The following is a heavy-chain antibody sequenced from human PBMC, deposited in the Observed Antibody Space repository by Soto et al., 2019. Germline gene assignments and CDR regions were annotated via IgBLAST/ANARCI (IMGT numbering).Heavy chain of an antibody. CDR1: GFTFSDHY. V-gene: IGHV3-72*01. D-gene: IGHD6-6*01. CDR2: IRDKANSYTT. J-gene: IGHJ6*02. Sequence: PGGSLRLSCAASGFTFSDHYMDWVRQAPGKGLEWIGRIRDKANSYTTEYAASVKGRFSVSRDDSESSLYLQMNSLKTDDTATYYCARGSSSSHSFYYYGLDVWGQGTTVTVSS. CDR3: ARGSSSSHSFYYYGLDV.